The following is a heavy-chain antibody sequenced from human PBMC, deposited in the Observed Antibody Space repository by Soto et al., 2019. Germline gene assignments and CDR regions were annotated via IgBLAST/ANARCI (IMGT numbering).Heavy chain of an antibody. D-gene: IGHD3-10*01. J-gene: IGHJ5*02. CDR2: INPGDSDI. CDR1: GYSFNNYW. Sequence: EAQLVQSGAEVKKPGESLKISCKGSGYSFNNYWIGWARQMPGKGLEWMGIINPGDSDIRYSPSFQGQVTISADKSISTAYLQWSSLKASDTAMYYCARQGSITIVPGLRAWFDPWGQGTLVTVSS. V-gene: IGHV5-51*01. CDR3: ARQGSITIVPGLRAWFDP.